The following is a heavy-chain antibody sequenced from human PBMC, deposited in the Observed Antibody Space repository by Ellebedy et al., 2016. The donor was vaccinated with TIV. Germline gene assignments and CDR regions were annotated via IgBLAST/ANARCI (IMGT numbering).Heavy chain of an antibody. J-gene: IGHJ4*02. V-gene: IGHV3-7*01. CDR1: GFSFSSYW. D-gene: IGHD1-26*01. CDR3: ARDGIVGGTTEYYFDY. Sequence: GESLKISCAASGFSFSSYWMSWVRQAPGKGLEWVANIKQDGSEKYYVDSVKGRFTISRDNAKKSLHLQMNSLRAEDTAVYYCARDGIVGGTTEYYFDYWGQGTQVTVSS. CDR2: IKQDGSEK.